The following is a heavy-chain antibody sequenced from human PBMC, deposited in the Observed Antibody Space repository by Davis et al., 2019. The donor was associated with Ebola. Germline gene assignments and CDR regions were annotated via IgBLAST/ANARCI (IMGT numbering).Heavy chain of an antibody. CDR1: GVSISSYY. J-gene: IGHJ5*02. D-gene: IGHD6-6*01. Sequence: SETLSLTCSVSGVSISSYYWSWIRQPPGKGLEWIGYIYYSGSTNYNPSPKSRVTISVDTSKNQFSLKLSSVTAADTAVYYCARDRRLYSSSTGFNNWFDPWGQGTLVTVSS. V-gene: IGHV4-59*01. CDR2: IYYSGST. CDR3: ARDRRLYSSSTGFNNWFDP.